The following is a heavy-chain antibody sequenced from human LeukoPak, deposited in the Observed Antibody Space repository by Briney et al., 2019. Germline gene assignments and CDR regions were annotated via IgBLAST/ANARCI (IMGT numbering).Heavy chain of an antibody. Sequence: PGGSLRLSCAASGFTVSSNYMSWVRQAPGKGLEWVSVIYSGGSTYYAESVKGRFTISRDNSKNTLYLQMNSLRAEDTAVYYCASPTSLHYYGSGSYYLNWGQGTLVTVSS. D-gene: IGHD3-10*01. V-gene: IGHV3-66*01. CDR2: IYSGGST. CDR3: ASPTSLHYYGSGSYYLN. J-gene: IGHJ4*02. CDR1: GFTVSSNY.